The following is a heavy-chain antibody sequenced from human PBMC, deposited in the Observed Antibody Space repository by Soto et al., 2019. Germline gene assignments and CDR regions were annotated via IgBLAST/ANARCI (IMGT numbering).Heavy chain of an antibody. CDR1: GGSISGYY. J-gene: IGHJ6*02. Sequence: QVQLQESGPGLVKPSETLSLTCTVSGGSISGYYWTWIRQPAGKGLEWIGRKHTSGTTNYNPSLKSRVNMSIDTATNQFSLNLSSVTAADPAVYYWARGGEFYVLDVWGQGTTVAVSS. D-gene: IGHD3-16*01. V-gene: IGHV4-4*07. CDR2: KHTSGTT. CDR3: ARGGEFYVLDV.